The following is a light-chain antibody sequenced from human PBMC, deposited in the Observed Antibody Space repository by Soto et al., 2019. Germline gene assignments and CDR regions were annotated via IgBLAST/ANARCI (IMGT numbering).Light chain of an antibody. CDR1: NIGGKS. J-gene: IGLJ1*01. Sequence: SYELTQTSSVSVAPGQTARISCGGNNIGGKSVHWYQQKPGQAPVVVVYDDSDRPSGIPDRFSGSKSGTSVTLGITGLQTGDEADYYCGTWDGSLETYVFGTGTKVTVL. CDR2: DDS. CDR3: GTWDGSLETYV. V-gene: IGLV3-21*02.